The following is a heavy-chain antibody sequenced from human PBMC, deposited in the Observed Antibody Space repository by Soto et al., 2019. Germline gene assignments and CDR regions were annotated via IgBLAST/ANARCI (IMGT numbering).Heavy chain of an antibody. Sequence: GASVKVSCKASGDTFTSYGISWVRQAPGQGLEWMGWISAYNGNTNYAQKLQGSVTMTTDTSTSTAYMELRSLRSDDTAVYYCARDFDGLDIVRAPDDYWGQGTLVTVSS. CDR3: ARDFDGLDIVRAPDDY. CDR1: GDTFTSYG. V-gene: IGHV1-18*01. J-gene: IGHJ4*02. D-gene: IGHD5-12*01. CDR2: ISAYNGNT.